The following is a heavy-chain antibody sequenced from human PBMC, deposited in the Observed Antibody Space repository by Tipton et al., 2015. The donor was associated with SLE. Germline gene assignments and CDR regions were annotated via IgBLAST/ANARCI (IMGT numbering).Heavy chain of an antibody. Sequence: QLVQSGPEVKKPGSSVKVSCKASGGTFSSSSISWVRQAPGQGLEWMGGIIPIFGTTYYAQKFQGRVTITTDDSTSTAYMELSSLRSQDTAVYYCAREPRGYGYGPILGDGMDVWGQGTTVTVSS. CDR1: GGTFSSSS. CDR3: AREPRGYGYGPILGDGMDV. V-gene: IGHV1-69*05. J-gene: IGHJ6*02. D-gene: IGHD5-18*01. CDR2: IIPIFGTT.